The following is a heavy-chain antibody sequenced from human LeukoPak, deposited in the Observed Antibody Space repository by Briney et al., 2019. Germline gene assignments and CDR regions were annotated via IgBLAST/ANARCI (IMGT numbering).Heavy chain of an antibody. CDR2: VNPSGGST. D-gene: IGHD3-22*01. Sequence: ASVKVSCKASGYSFTSYYIHWVRQAPGQGLEWMGIVNPSGGSTTYAQKLQGRVTMTTDTSTSTAYMELRSLRSDDTAVYYCAREVRDCYDSSGYPNWFDPWGQGTLVTVSS. CDR3: AREVRDCYDSSGYPNWFDP. V-gene: IGHV1-46*01. CDR1: GYSFTSYY. J-gene: IGHJ5*02.